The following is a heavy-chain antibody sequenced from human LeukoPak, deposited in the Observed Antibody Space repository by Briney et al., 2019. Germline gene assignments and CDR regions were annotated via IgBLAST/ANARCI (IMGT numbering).Heavy chain of an antibody. V-gene: IGHV3-23*01. CDR1: GFTFSSYA. CDR3: ARVRYCSSTSCYSGYFDY. J-gene: IGHJ4*02. CDR2: ISGSGGST. D-gene: IGHD2-2*02. Sequence: GGSLRLSCAASGFTFSSYAMSWVRQAPGKGLEWLSAISGSGGSTYYADSVKGRFTISRDNSKNTLYLQMNSLRAEDTAVYYCARVRYCSSTSCYSGYFDYWGQGTLVTVSS.